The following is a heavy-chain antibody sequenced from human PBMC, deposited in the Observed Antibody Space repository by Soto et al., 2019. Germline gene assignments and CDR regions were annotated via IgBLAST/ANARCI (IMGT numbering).Heavy chain of an antibody. Sequence: EVQLLESGGGLVQPGGSLRLSCAASGFTFSSYAISWVRQAPGKGLEWVSAISGSGGSTYYADSVKGRFTISRDNSKNTLYLQMNSLRAEDTAVYYCAKAGDYYDSSGYYYYWGQGTLVTVSS. CDR2: ISGSGGST. CDR1: GFTFSSYA. D-gene: IGHD3-22*01. J-gene: IGHJ4*02. CDR3: AKAGDYYDSSGYYYY. V-gene: IGHV3-23*01.